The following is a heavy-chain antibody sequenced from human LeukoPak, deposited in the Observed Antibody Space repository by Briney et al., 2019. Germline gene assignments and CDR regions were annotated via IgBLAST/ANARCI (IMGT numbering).Heavy chain of an antibody. J-gene: IGHJ4*02. CDR1: GGSISSYY. Sequence: SETLSLTCTVSGGSISSYYWSWIRQPAGKGLEWIGRIYTSGSTNYNPSLKSRVTMSVDTSKNQFSLKLSSVTAADTAVYYCARLGYCSGGSCYSGDSGVDYWGQGTLVTVSS. CDR2: IYTSGST. V-gene: IGHV4-4*07. CDR3: ARLGYCSGGSCYSGDSGVDY. D-gene: IGHD2-15*01.